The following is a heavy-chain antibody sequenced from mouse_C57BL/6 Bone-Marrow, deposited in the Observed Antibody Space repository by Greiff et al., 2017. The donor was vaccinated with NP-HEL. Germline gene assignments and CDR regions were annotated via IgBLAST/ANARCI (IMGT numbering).Heavy chain of an antibody. Sequence: QVQLKESGAELARPGASVKLSCKASGYTFTSYGISWVKQRTGQGLEWIGEIYPRSGNTYYNEKFKGKATLTADKSSSTAYMELRSLTSEDSAVYFCANGYPAWFAYWGQGTLVTVSA. CDR2: IYPRSGNT. D-gene: IGHD2-2*01. J-gene: IGHJ3*01. CDR3: ANGYPAWFAY. CDR1: GYTFTSYG. V-gene: IGHV1-81*01.